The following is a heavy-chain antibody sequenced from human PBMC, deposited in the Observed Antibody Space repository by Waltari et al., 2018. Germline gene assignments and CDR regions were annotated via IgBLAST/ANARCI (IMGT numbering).Heavy chain of an antibody. CDR3: ARELYYYDSSGQKYDAFDI. V-gene: IGHV1-69*01. Sequence: QVQLVQSGAEVKKPGSSVKVSCKASGGTFSSYAISWVRQAPGQGLEWMGGIIPSLGKANYAQKFQGRVTITADESTSTAYMELSSLRSEDTAVYYCARELYYYDSSGQKYDAFDIWGQGTMVTVSS. J-gene: IGHJ3*02. D-gene: IGHD3-22*01. CDR2: IIPSLGKA. CDR1: GGTFSSYA.